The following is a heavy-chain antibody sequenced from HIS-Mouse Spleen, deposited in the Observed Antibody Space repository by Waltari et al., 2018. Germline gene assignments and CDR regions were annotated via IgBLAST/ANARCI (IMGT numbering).Heavy chain of an antibody. J-gene: IGHJ2*01. V-gene: IGHV4-39*07. CDR2: IYYSGGT. D-gene: IGHD6-13*01. CDR3: ARELPYSSSWYDWYFDL. Sequence: QLQLQESGPGLVKPSETLSLTCTVSGGSISSSSYYWGWIRQPPGKGLEWIGGIYYSGGTYSNPSLKSRLTISVDTSKNQFSLKLSSVTAAATAVYYCARELPYSSSWYDWYFDLWGRGTLVTVSS. CDR1: GGSISSSSYY.